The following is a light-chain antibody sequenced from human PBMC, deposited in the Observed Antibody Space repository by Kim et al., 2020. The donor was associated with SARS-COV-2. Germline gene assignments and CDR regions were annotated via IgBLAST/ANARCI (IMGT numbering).Light chain of an antibody. CDR1: RTDVGGYDY. V-gene: IGLV2-11*01. CDR2: AFR. Sequence: MSNTRTRTDVGGYDYASRYQQPPGNAPKLMVYAFRKRPPGVPDPFSGFQAGNPASLTISRLQAEHEADYYCCSYAGIYTLYVFGNGTKVTVL. CDR3: CSYAGIYTLYV. J-gene: IGLJ1*01.